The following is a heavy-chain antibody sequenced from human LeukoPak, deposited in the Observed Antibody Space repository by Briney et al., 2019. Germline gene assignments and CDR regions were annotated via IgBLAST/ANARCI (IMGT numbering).Heavy chain of an antibody. J-gene: IGHJ4*02. V-gene: IGHV3-7*01. D-gene: IGHD3-10*01. CDR3: ARDPLAPGFGELLLWLHFDY. Sequence: GGSLRLSCAASGFTFSSHWMTWIRQTPGKGLEWVARIKKDVGEKFYVDSVKGRFTISRDNAKNSLYLHMNSLRVEDTAVYYCARDPLAPGFGELLLWLHFDYWGQGTLVTVSS. CDR2: IKKDVGEK. CDR1: GFTFSSHW.